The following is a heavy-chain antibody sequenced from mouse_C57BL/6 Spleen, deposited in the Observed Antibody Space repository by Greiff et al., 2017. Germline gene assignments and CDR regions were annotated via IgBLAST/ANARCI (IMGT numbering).Heavy chain of an antibody. V-gene: IGHV2-5*01. D-gene: IGHD2-5*01. CDR1: GFSLTSYG. Sequence: VKLMESGPGLVQPSQSLSITCTVSGFSLTSYGVHWVRQSPGKGLEWLGVIWRGGSTDYNAAFMSRLSITKDNSKSQVVFKMNSLQADDTAIYYCAKGGVVTHYYAMDYWGQGTSVTVSS. CDR2: IWRGGST. CDR3: AKGGVVTHYYAMDY. J-gene: IGHJ4*01.